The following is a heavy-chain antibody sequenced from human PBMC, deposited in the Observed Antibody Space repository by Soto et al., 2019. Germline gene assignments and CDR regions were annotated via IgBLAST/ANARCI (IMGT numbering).Heavy chain of an antibody. CDR1: RYTFTSYY. Sequence: AYVKVSCKASRYTFTSYYMPWVRQAPGQGHEWMGIINPSGGSTSYAQKFQGRVTMTRDTSTSTVYMELSSLRSEDTAVSYCGRGDYYVWGSYRLDYWGQ. V-gene: IGHV1-46*03. D-gene: IGHD3-16*02. CDR2: INPSGGST. J-gene: IGHJ4*01. CDR3: GRGDYYVWGSYRLDY.